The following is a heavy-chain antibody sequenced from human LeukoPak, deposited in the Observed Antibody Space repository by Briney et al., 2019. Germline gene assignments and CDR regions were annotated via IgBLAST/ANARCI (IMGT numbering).Heavy chain of an antibody. V-gene: IGHV3-33*01. CDR3: ARDRAAAGYDAFDI. CDR2: IWYDGTNK. J-gene: IGHJ3*02. D-gene: IGHD6-13*01. Sequence: SGGSLRLSCAASGFTFSSYGIHWVRQAPGRGLEWVAVIWYDGTNKYYADFVKGRFTISRDNSKNTLFLHMSSLRAEDTAVYFCARDRAAAGYDAFDIWGQGTLVTVSS. CDR1: GFTFSSYG.